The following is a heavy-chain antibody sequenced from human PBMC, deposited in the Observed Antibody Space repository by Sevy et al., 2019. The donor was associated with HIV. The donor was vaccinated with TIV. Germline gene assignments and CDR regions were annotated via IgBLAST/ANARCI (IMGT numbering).Heavy chain of an antibody. CDR3: ARHAIDFWSEDLYGMDV. CDR2: IYYSGST. D-gene: IGHD3-3*01. V-gene: IGHV4-39*01. J-gene: IGHJ6*02. CDR1: GGSISSSSYY. Sequence: SETLSLTCTVSGGSISSSSYYWGWIRQPPGKGLEWIGSIYYSGSTYYNPSLKSRVTISVDTSKNQFSLKLSSVTTADTAVYYCARHAIDFWSEDLYGMDVWGQGTTVTVSS.